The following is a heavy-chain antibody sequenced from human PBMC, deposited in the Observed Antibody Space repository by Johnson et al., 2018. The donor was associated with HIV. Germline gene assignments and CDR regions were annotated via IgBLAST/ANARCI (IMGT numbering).Heavy chain of an antibody. CDR2: IKQDGSEK. Sequence: VQLVESGGGLVQPGGSLRLSCAASGFTFSSYWMSWVRQAPGKGLEWVANIKQDGSEKYYVDSVKGRFTISRDNAKNSLYMQMNSMRSEDTAVYYCASWYYCDSSGDSGRAFDSWGQGTMVTVSS. CDR3: ASWYYCDSSGDSGRAFDS. V-gene: IGHV3-7*01. CDR1: GFTFSSYW. J-gene: IGHJ3*02. D-gene: IGHD3-22*01.